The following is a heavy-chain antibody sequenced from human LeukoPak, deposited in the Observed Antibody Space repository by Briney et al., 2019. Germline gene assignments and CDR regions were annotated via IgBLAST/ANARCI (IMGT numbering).Heavy chain of an antibody. CDR1: GGSISNGDHY. CDR2: IYYSGST. V-gene: IGHV4-30-4*08. J-gene: IGHJ5*02. D-gene: IGHD3-3*01. Sequence: SETLSLTCAVSGGSISNGDHYWSWIRQHPGKGLEWIGHIYYSGSTYYNPSLKSRVTISVDRSKNQFSLKLSSVTAADTAVYYCARFGLARYYDFWSGHNWFDPWGQGTLVTVSS. CDR3: ARFGLARYYDFWSGHNWFDP.